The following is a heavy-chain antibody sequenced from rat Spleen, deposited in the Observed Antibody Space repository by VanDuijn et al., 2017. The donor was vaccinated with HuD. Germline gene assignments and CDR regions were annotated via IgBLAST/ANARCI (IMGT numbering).Heavy chain of an antibody. Sequence: QVQVKESGPGLVQPSQTLSLTCTVSGFSLTSYNVHWIRQPPGKGLEWMGRMRNNGGTRYNSALKSRLSISKDTSKSQVFLKVNSLQPEDTGTYYCARQTGSFDYWGQGVWVTVSS. D-gene: IGHD5-1*01. V-gene: IGHV2-63*01. CDR3: ARQTGSFDY. CDR2: MRNNGGT. CDR1: GFSLTSYN. J-gene: IGHJ2*01.